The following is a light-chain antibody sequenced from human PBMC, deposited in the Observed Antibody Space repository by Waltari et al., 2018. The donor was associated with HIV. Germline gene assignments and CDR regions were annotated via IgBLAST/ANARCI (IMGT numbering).Light chain of an antibody. CDR1: SSDVGGYNY. J-gene: IGLJ2*01. CDR3: SSYTSSSTLV. Sequence: QSALTQPASVSGSPGQSITISCTGTSSDVGGYNYVSWYQQYAGKAPKLMIYDVSNRPSGVSNRVSGSKSGNTASLTISGLQSEDEADYYCSSYTSSSTLVFGGGTKLTVL. CDR2: DVS. V-gene: IGLV2-14*01.